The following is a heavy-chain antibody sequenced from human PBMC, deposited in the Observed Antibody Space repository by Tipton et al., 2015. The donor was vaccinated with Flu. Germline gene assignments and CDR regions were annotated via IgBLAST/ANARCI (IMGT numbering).Heavy chain of an antibody. J-gene: IGHJ5*01. D-gene: IGHD4-11*01. CDR2: IYHTGNT. CDR1: GYSISSDYY. CDR3: ARRSYSNYVSEPKNWFDS. Sequence: LRLSCTVSGYSISSDYYWGWIRQPPGKGLEWIGNIYHTGNTYYNSSLKSRVSISVDRSKNQFSLKVSSVTAADTAVYYCARRSYSNYVSEPKNWFDSWGQGTLVTVSS. V-gene: IGHV4-38-2*02.